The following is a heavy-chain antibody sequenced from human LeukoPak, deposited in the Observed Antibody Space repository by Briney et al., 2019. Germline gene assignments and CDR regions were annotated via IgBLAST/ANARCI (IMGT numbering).Heavy chain of an antibody. CDR2: INPSGGST. CDR1: GYTFTSYY. CDR3: ATQMLGYNWFDP. Sequence: ASVKVSCKASGYTFTSYYMHWVRQAPGQGLEWMGIINPSGGSTSYAQKFQGRVTMTRDTSTSTVYMELSSLRSEDTAVYYCATQMLGYNWFDPWGQGTLVTVSS. J-gene: IGHJ5*02. V-gene: IGHV1-46*01. D-gene: IGHD2-8*01.